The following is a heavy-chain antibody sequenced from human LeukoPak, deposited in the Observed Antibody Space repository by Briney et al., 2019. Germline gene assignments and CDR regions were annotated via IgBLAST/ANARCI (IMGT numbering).Heavy chain of an antibody. V-gene: IGHV1-69*05. J-gene: IGHJ3*02. CDR1: GYTFTSYA. CDR3: ARRATVVTPAAFDI. D-gene: IGHD4-23*01. CDR2: IIPIFGTA. Sequence: SVKVSCKASGYTFTSYAIHWVRQAPGQGLEWMGGIIPIFGTANYAQKFQGRVTITTDESTSTAYMELSSLRSEDTAVYYCARRATVVTPAAFDIWGQGTMVTVSS.